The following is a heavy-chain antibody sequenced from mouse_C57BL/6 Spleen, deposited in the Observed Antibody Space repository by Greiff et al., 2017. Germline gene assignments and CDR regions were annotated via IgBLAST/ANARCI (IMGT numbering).Heavy chain of an antibody. V-gene: IGHV5-16*01. CDR1: GFTFSDYY. CDR2: INYDGSST. D-gene: IGHD1-1*01. CDR3: ARAIITTVVADYFDY. Sequence: EVKLMESEGGLVQPGSSMKLSCTASGFTFSDYYMAWVRQVPEKGLEWVANINYDGSSTYYLDSLKSRFIISRDNAKNILYLQMSSLKSEDTATYYCARAIITTVVADYFDYWGQGTTLTVSS. J-gene: IGHJ2*01.